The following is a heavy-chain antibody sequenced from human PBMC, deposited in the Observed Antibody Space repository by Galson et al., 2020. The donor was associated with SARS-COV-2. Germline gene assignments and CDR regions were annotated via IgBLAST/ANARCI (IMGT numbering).Heavy chain of an antibody. D-gene: IGHD1-1*01. CDR2: IYYSGRGTT. CDR1: GGSISSRNYY. CDR3: ARQTIQVQPES. V-gene: IGHV4-39*01. J-gene: IGHJ5*02. Sequence: ASETLSLTCTVSGGSISSRNYYWGWIRQPPGKGLEWIGSIYYSGRGTTYYNPSLKSRVTISVDTSKNYFSLKLSSVTAADTAVYYCARQTIQVQPESWGQGTLVTVFS.